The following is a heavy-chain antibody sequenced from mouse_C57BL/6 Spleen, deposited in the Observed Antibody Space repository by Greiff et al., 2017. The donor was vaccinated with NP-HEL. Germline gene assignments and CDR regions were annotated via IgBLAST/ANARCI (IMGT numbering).Heavy chain of an antibody. CDR3: ARYAYDYAYAMDY. CDR1: GYSITSDY. Sequence: VQLKESGPGLAKPSQTLSLTCSVTGYSITSDYWTWIRKFPGNKLEYMGYISYSGSTYYNPSLISRISITRDTSKNQYYLQLNSVTTEDTATYYCARYAYDYAYAMDYWGQGTSVTVSS. D-gene: IGHD2-4*01. J-gene: IGHJ4*01. V-gene: IGHV3-8*01. CDR2: ISYSGST.